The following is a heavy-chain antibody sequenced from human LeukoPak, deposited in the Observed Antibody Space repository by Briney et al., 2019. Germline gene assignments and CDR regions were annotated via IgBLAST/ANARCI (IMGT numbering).Heavy chain of an antibody. CDR2: IGDSGGST. J-gene: IGHJ4*02. V-gene: IGHV3-23*01. CDR1: GFTFSSYA. Sequence: TGGSLRLSCAASGFTFSSYAMSWVRQAPGEGLEWVSAIGDSGGSTYYADSVRGRFTISRDNSKNTLYLQMNSLRAEDTAIYYCVKTGLKVPRSYFDYWGQGALVTVSS. D-gene: IGHD3-10*01. CDR3: VKTGLKVPRSYFDY.